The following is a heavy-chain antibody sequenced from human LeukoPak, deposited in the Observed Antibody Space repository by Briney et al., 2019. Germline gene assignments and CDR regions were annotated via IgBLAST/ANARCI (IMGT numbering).Heavy chain of an antibody. V-gene: IGHV3-23*01. CDR2: ISGRGDNT. CDR3: TKMNDFWSGYQYYFDC. Sequence: GGSLRLSCAASGFSFSSYAMSWVRQAPGKGLEWVSVISGRGDNTDYADSVKGHFTISRDNSKNTLYLQVSSVRAADTAVYYCTKMNDFWSGYQYYFDCWGQGTLVTVSS. D-gene: IGHD3-3*01. CDR1: GFSFSSYA. J-gene: IGHJ4*02.